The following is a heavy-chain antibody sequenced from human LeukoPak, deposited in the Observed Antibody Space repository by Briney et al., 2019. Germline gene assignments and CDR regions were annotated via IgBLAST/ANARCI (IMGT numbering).Heavy chain of an antibody. D-gene: IGHD2-2*01. CDR3: ARGPYCRSMSCPYWFDP. Sequence: GASVKVSCKASVYTFTTYDINWVRQATGQGLEWMGWMNPNSGNTGYAQKFQGRVTMTRNTSISTAYMELSSLRSEDTAVYYCARGPYCRSMSCPYWFDPWGQGTLVTVSS. CDR2: MNPNSGNT. CDR1: VYTFTTYD. J-gene: IGHJ5*02. V-gene: IGHV1-8*01.